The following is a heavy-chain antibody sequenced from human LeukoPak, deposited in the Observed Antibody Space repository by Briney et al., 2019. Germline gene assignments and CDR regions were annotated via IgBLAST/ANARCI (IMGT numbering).Heavy chain of an antibody. D-gene: IGHD6-19*01. Sequence: ASVKVSCKASGYTFTSYGISWVRQAPGQGLEWMGWISAYNGNTNYAQKLQGRVTMTTDTSTSTAYMELRSLRSDDTAVYYCARLEQWREYYYMDVWGEGTTVTVSS. CDR2: ISAYNGNT. CDR3: ARLEQWREYYYMDV. CDR1: GYTFTSYG. J-gene: IGHJ6*03. V-gene: IGHV1-18*01.